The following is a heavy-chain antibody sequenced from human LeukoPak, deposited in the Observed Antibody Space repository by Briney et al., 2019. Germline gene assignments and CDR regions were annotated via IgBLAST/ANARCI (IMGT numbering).Heavy chain of an antibody. D-gene: IGHD6-13*01. Sequence: GGPLRLSCAASGFTFSKFAMSWVRQAPGKGPEWVSTISSSGGDTYYADSVKGRFTVSRDNSKNTLFLQMNSLRAEDTALYYCAKGSLGSWYFFDYWGQGTLVTVSS. J-gene: IGHJ4*02. V-gene: IGHV3-23*01. CDR3: AKGSLGSWYFFDY. CDR2: ISSSGGDT. CDR1: GFTFSKFA.